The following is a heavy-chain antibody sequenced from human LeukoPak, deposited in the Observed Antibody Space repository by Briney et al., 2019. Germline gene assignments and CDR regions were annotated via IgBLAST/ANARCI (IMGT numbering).Heavy chain of an antibody. D-gene: IGHD3-22*01. CDR3: ARGLVVANFDY. Sequence: ASVKVSCKASGYTFTSYDINWVRQATGQGLEWMGWMNPNSGNTDYAQKFQGRVTMTRNTSISTAYMELSSLRSEDTAAYYCARGLVVANFDYWGQGTLVTVSS. V-gene: IGHV1-8*01. CDR1: GYTFTSYD. J-gene: IGHJ4*02. CDR2: MNPNSGNT.